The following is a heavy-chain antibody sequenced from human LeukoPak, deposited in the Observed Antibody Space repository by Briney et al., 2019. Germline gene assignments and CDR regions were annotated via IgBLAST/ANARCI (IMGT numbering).Heavy chain of an antibody. CDR1: GGSISSGSYY. V-gene: IGHV4-61*02. CDR2: IYTSGST. Sequence: SETLSLTCTVSGGSISSGSYYWSWIRQPAGKGLEWIGRIYTSGSTNYNPSLKSRVTISVDTSRNQFSLKLSSVTAADTAVYYCARVASGGPPLDDYWGQGTLVTVSS. J-gene: IGHJ4*02. CDR3: ARVASGGPPLDDY. D-gene: IGHD4-23*01.